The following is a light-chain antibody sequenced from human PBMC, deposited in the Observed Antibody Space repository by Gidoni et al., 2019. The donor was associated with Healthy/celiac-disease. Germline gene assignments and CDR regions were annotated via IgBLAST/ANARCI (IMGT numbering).Light chain of an antibody. V-gene: IGKV2-28*01. CDR3: MQALQTPWT. Sequence: DIVMTQSPLPLPVTPGEPASISCRSSQSLLPSNGYHYLDWYLQKPGQSPQLLIYLGSNRASGVPDRFSGSGSGTDFTLKISRVEAEDVGVYYCMQALQTPWTFGQGTKVEIK. CDR2: LGS. CDR1: QSLLPSNGYHY. J-gene: IGKJ1*01.